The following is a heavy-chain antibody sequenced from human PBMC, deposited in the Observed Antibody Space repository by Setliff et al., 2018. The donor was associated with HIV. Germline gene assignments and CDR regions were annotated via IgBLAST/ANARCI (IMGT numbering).Heavy chain of an antibody. Sequence: GESLKISCAASGFTFSDYSMTWVRQAPGKGLEWVSSISTRSSYKYYADSVKGRFTISRDNARNTLYLQMNSLGADDTAVYYCARGGCSSTSCLDHWGQGTLVTVSS. CDR1: GFTFSDYS. CDR2: ISTRSSYK. V-gene: IGHV3-21*01. D-gene: IGHD2-2*01. J-gene: IGHJ4*02. CDR3: ARGGCSSTSCLDH.